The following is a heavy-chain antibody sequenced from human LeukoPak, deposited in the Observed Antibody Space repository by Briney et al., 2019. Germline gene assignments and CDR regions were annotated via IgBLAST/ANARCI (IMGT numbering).Heavy chain of an antibody. CDR1: GNYW. J-gene: IGHJ4*02. D-gene: IGHD2-2*01. Sequence: GGSLRLSCAASGNYWMHWVRQAPGKGLVWVSHINSDGSWTSYADSVKGRFTISKDNAKNTVYLQMTNLRAEDTAVYYCVSFYETYWGRGTLVTVSS. CDR3: VSFYETY. CDR2: INSDGSWT. V-gene: IGHV3-74*01.